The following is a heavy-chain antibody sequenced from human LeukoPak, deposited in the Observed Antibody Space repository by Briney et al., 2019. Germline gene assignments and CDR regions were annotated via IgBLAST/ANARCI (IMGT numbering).Heavy chain of an antibody. D-gene: IGHD6-19*01. Sequence: GGSLRLSCAASGFTFSSYSMNWVRQAPGEGLEWVLSISSSSNYIYYADSVKGRFTISRDNAKNSLYLQMNSLRAEDTAVYYCARVAVNAFDIWGQGTMVTVSS. CDR1: GFTFSSYS. J-gene: IGHJ3*02. V-gene: IGHV3-21*01. CDR2: ISSSSNYI. CDR3: ARVAVNAFDI.